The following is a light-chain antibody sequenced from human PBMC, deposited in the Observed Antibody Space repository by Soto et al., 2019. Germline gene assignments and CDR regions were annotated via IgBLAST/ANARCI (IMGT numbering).Light chain of an antibody. V-gene: IGKV3-15*01. CDR1: QNIRGN. CDR3: QQYGTSPGYT. Sequence: EIVMTQSPATLSVSPGERATLSCRASQNIRGNLAWYQQKPGHPPTLLVSDASTRARNIPARFNGSGSGTEFTLAISSLQSEDFAVYYCQQYGTSPGYTFGQGTELEIK. J-gene: IGKJ2*01. CDR2: DAS.